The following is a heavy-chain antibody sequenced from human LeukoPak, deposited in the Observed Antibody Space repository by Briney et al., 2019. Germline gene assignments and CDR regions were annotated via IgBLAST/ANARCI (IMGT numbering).Heavy chain of an antibody. CDR1: GFTFSDYS. D-gene: IGHD3-22*01. CDR2: VNTVSSYI. CDR3: ARLRRNSDRSDFFYYYDH. J-gene: IGHJ4*02. Sequence: GGSLRLSCAASGFTFSDYSMNWVRQAPGKGLEWVASVNTVSSYIYYADSMRGRFTISRDNAKNSLFLQMNSLRAEDTAVYYCARLRRNSDRSDFFYYYDHWGQGTLVTVSP. V-gene: IGHV3-21*01.